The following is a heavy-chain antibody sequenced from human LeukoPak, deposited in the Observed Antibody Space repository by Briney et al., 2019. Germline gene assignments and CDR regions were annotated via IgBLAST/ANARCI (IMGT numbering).Heavy chain of an antibody. Sequence: PPGGSLRLSCAASGFTFSSYGMHWVRQAPGKGLEWVAVISYDGSNKYYADSVKGRFTISRDNSKNTLYLQMNSLRAEDTAVYYCARDGRYIYYDSSGYYGGFLDYWGQGTLVTVSS. V-gene: IGHV3-30*03. CDR2: ISYDGSNK. CDR3: ARDGRYIYYDSSGYYGGFLDY. CDR1: GFTFSSYG. J-gene: IGHJ4*02. D-gene: IGHD3-22*01.